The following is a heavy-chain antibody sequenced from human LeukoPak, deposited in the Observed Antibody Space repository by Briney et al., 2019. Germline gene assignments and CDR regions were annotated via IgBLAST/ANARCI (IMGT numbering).Heavy chain of an antibody. Sequence: PGGSLRLSCAASGFTFSDYYMSWIRQAPGKGLEWVSYISSSSSYTNYADSVKGRFTISRDNAKNSLYLQMNSLRAEDTAVYYCAREADYGGNSGSGFDYWGQGTLVTVSS. CDR2: ISSSSSYT. CDR1: GFTFSDYY. D-gene: IGHD4-23*01. V-gene: IGHV3-11*06. J-gene: IGHJ4*02. CDR3: AREADYGGNSGSGFDY.